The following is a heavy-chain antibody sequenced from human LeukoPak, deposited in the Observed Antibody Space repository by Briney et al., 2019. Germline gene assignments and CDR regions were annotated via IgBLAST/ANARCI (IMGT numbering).Heavy chain of an antibody. J-gene: IGHJ3*02. CDR1: GYTFTSYD. CDR2: MNPNSGNT. Sequence: ASVRVSCKASGYTFTSYDINWVRQATGQGLEWMGWMNPNSGNTGYAQKFQGGVTMTRNTSISTAYMELRSLRSDDTAVYYCASVTMVRGVRAFDIWGQGTMVTVSS. CDR3: ASVTMVRGVRAFDI. V-gene: IGHV1-8*01. D-gene: IGHD3-10*01.